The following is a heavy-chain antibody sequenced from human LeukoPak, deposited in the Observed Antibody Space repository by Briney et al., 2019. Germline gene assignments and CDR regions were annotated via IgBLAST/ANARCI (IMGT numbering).Heavy chain of an antibody. CDR1: GYPLNELS. Sequence: ASVKVSCRVSGYPLNELSMHWVRQAPGKGFEWMGGFHREDGDKIYAQNFQGRFTLTKDTSTDTAYMELSTLRSEDTAVYYCTTAGLMRPTYFGLFVWGQGTTVTVSS. CDR3: TTAGLMRPTYFGLFV. J-gene: IGHJ6*02. V-gene: IGHV1-24*01. D-gene: IGHD3-9*01. CDR2: FHREDGDK.